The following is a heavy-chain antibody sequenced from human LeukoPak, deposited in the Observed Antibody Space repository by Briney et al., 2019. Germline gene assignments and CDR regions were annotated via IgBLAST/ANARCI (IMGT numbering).Heavy chain of an antibody. CDR3: AIGRGYTYDTDAFDT. V-gene: IGHV3-33*01. D-gene: IGHD5-18*01. J-gene: IGHJ3*02. CDR1: GFTFSSYG. CDR2: IWYDGSNK. Sequence: PGRSLRLSCAASGFTFSSYGMHWVRQAPGKGLEWVAVIWYDGSNKYYADSVKGRFTISRDNSKNTLYLQMNSLRAEDTAVYYCAIGRGYTYDTDAFDTWGQGTMVTVSS.